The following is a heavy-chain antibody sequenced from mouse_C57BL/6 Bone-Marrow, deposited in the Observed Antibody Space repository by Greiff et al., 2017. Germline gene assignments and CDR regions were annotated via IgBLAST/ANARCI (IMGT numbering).Heavy chain of an antibody. V-gene: IGHV1-69*01. CDR3: AGRDCNGDF. D-gene: IGHD2-1*01. CDR1: GYTFTSYW. Sequence: QVQLQQSGAELVMPGASVKLSCKASGYTFTSYWMHWVKQRPGQGLEWIGEIDPSDSYTNYNQKFKGKSTLTVDKSSSTAYMRLSSLTSEDSSVYYCAGRDCNGDFWGRGTALTVTA. J-gene: IGHJ2*01. CDR2: IDPSDSYT.